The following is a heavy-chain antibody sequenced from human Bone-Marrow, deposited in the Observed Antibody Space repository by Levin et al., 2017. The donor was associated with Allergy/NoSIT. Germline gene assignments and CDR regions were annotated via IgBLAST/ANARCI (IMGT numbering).Heavy chain of an antibody. CDR2: ISISSSYR. J-gene: IGHJ4*02. V-gene: IGHV3-21*01. Sequence: MAGGSLRLSCAASGFTFSSYSMNWVRQAPGTGLEWVSSISISSSYRYYADSVKGRVPISRDNAKNSLYLQMNSLRAEDTAVYHCARDQPGYSDGIDYWGQGTLVTVSS. D-gene: IGHD5-18*01. CDR1: GFTFSSYS. CDR3: ARDQPGYSDGIDY.